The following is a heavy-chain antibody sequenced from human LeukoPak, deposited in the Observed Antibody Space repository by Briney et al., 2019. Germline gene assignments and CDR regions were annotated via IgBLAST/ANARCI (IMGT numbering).Heavy chain of an antibody. CDR1: GYTFTSYA. V-gene: IGHV1-3*01. J-gene: IGHJ4*02. Sequence: GASVKVSCKASGYTFTSYAMHWVRQAPGQRLEWMGWINAGNGNTKYSQKFQGRVTMTTDTSTSTAYMELRSLRSDDTAVYYCARADYYDSSDPGYWGQGTLVTVSS. D-gene: IGHD3-22*01. CDR2: INAGNGNT. CDR3: ARADYYDSSDPGY.